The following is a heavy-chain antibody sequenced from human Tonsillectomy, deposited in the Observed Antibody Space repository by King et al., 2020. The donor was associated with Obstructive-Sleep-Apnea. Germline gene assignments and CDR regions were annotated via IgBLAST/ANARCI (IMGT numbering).Heavy chain of an antibody. CDR2: LSYDGSDK. J-gene: IGHJ5*02. D-gene: IGHD6-13*01. CDR1: GFTFSNYG. Sequence: QLVQSGGGVVQPGRSLRLSCAASGFTFSNYGMHWVRQAPGEGLEWVAILSYDGSDKYYADSLKGRFTISRDNSKTTLYLQMNSLRPEDTAVYYCGGYNWFDPWGQGTLVTVSS. V-gene: IGHV3-30*03. CDR3: GGYNWFDP.